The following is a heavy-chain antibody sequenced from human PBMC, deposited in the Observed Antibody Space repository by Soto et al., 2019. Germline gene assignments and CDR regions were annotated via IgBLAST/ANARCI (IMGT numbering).Heavy chain of an antibody. CDR1: GYTFNSYG. CDR3: ARDNTPYYDILTGYSAVDE. V-gene: IGHV1-18*01. CDR2: ISTNNGNT. D-gene: IGHD3-9*01. Sequence: ASVKVSCKASGYTFNSYGAGWVRQAPGQGLEWMGWISTNNGNTNYAQNLQGRVTMTTDTSTSTAYLEVRSLRSDDTAVYYCARDNTPYYDILTGYSAVDERGQGTLVTVSS. J-gene: IGHJ4*02.